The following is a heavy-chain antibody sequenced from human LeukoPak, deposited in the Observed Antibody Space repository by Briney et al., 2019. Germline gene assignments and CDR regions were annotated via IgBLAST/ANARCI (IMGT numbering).Heavy chain of an antibody. CDR3: ARATTVTTSDFDY. Sequence: SETLSLTCTVSGGSISSSSYYWGWIRQPPGKGLEWIGEINHSGSTNYNPSLKSRVTISVDTSKNQFSLKLSSVTAADTAVYYCARATTVTTSDFDYWGQGTLVTVSS. D-gene: IGHD4-17*01. V-gene: IGHV4-39*07. CDR2: INHSGST. J-gene: IGHJ4*02. CDR1: GGSISSSSYY.